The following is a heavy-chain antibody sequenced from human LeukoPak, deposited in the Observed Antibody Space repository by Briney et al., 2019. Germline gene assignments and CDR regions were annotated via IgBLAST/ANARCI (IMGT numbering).Heavy chain of an antibody. Sequence: PSETLSLTCAVYGGSFSGYYWSWIRQPPGKGLEWIGEINHSGSTNYNPSLKSRVTISVDTSKNQFSLKLSSVTAADTAVYYCARFGSGRHYFDYWGQGTLVTVSS. CDR3: ARFGSGRHYFDY. CDR1: GGSFSGYY. D-gene: IGHD6-19*01. J-gene: IGHJ4*02. CDR2: INHSGST. V-gene: IGHV4-34*01.